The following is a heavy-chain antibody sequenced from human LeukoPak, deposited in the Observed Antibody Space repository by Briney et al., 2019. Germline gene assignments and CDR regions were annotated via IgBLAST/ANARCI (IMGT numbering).Heavy chain of an antibody. CDR1: GFTFSSYA. D-gene: IGHD1-26*01. Sequence: GGSLSLSCAASGFTFSSYAMSWVRQAPGKGLEWVSAISGSGGSTYYADSMKGRFTISRDNSKNTLYLQMNSLRADDTAVYYCAKEGSGSYSNYYYYMDVWGKGTTVTVSS. CDR2: ISGSGGST. J-gene: IGHJ6*03. CDR3: AKEGSGSYSNYYYYMDV. V-gene: IGHV3-23*01.